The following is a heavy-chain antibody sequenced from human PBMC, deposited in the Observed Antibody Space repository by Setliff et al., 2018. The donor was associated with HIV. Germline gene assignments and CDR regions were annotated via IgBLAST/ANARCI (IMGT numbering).Heavy chain of an antibody. J-gene: IGHJ4*02. D-gene: IGHD3-3*01. CDR2: ISSSSSYT. V-gene: IGHV3-11*06. CDR3: ARDVSWRVRTYIDY. CDR1: GFTFDDYG. Sequence: PGGSLRLSCAASGFTFDDYGMSWVRQAPGKGLEWVSYISSSSSYTNYADSVKGRFTISRDNAKNSLYLQMNSLTAEDTAVYYCARDVSWRVRTYIDYWGQGALVTVSS.